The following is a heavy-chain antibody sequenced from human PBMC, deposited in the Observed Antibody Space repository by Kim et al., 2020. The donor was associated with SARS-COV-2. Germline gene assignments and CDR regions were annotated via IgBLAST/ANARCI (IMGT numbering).Heavy chain of an antibody. V-gene: IGHV3-48*03. D-gene: IGHD2-21*01. CDR3: ARDPEKLIVKVLLDV. CDR1: GFTFSSYE. J-gene: IGHJ6*02. Sequence: GGSLRLSCAASGFTFSSYEMNWVRQAPGKGLEWVSYISSSGSTISYSDSVKGRFIISRDNGMHSLYLQMNSLRAEDTAVYYCARDPEKLIVKVLLDVWGQGTTVTVSS. CDR2: ISSSGSTI.